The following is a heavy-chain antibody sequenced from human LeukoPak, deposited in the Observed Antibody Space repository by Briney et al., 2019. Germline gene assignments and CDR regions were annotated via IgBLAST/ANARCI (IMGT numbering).Heavy chain of an antibody. CDR2: IIPIFGTA. CDR1: GGTFSSYA. V-gene: IGHV1-69*13. D-gene: IGHD5-18*01. CDR3: ARVLVRGYSYSDYYYGMDV. J-gene: IGHJ6*04. Sequence: SVKVSCKASGGTFSSYAISWVRQAPGQGLEWMGGIIPIFGTANYAQKFQGRVTITADESTSTAYMELSSLRSEDTAVYYCARVLVRGYSYSDYYYGMDVWGKGTTVTVSS.